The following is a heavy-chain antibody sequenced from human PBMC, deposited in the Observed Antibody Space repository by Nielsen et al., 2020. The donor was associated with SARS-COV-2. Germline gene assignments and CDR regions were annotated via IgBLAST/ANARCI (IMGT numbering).Heavy chain of an antibody. D-gene: IGHD3-10*01. V-gene: IGHV3-30*03. CDR1: GFTSSSYG. CDR2: ISYDGSNK. Sequence: GESLKISCAASGFTSSSYGMHWVRQAPGKGLEWVAVISYDGSNKYYADSVKGRFTISRDNSKNTLYLQMNSLRAEDTAVYYCARDYGWFDPWGQGTLVTVSS. J-gene: IGHJ5*02. CDR3: ARDYGWFDP.